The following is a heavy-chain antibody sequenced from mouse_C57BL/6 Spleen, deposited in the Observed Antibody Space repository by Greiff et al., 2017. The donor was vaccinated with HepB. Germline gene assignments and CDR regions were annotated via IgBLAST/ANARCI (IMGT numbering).Heavy chain of an antibody. CDR1: GYTFTSYW. CDR2: INPSNGGT. D-gene: IGHD1-1*01. V-gene: IGHV1-53*01. CDR3: ARCSSYLYWYFDV. Sequence: VQLQQPGTELVKPGASVKLSCKASGYTFTSYWMHWVKQRPGQGLEWIGNINPSNGGTNYNEKFKSKATLTVDKSSSTAYMQLSSLTSEDSAVYYCARCSSYLYWYFDVWGTGTTVTVSS. J-gene: IGHJ1*03.